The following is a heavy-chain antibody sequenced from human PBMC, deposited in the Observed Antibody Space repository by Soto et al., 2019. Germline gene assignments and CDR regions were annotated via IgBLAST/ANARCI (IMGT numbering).Heavy chain of an antibody. CDR1: GFTVSSNY. CDR3: ATTSGVEDSNYGMDG. V-gene: IGHV3-53*01. CDR2: IYSGGST. J-gene: IGHJ6*02. Sequence: GGSLRLSCAASGFTVSSNYMSWVRQAPGKGLEWVSVIYSGGSTYYADSVKGRFTISRDNSKNTLYLQMNSLRAEDTAVYYCATTSGVEDSNYGMDGWGQGSTVTVSS. D-gene: IGHD5-12*01.